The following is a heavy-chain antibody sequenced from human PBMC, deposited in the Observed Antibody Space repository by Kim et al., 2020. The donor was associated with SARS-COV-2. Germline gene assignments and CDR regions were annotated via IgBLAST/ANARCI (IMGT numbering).Heavy chain of an antibody. CDR1: GYTFTSYG. D-gene: IGHD6-13*01. CDR2: ISAYNGNT. V-gene: IGHV1-18*04. Sequence: ASVKVSCKASGYTFTSYGISWVRQAPGQGLEWMGWISAYNGNTNYAQKLQGRVTMTTDTSTSTAYMELRSLRSDDTAVYYCARDRPPRYSSSWYWVNDFDYWGQGTLVTVSS. CDR3: ARDRPPRYSSSWYWVNDFDY. J-gene: IGHJ4*02.